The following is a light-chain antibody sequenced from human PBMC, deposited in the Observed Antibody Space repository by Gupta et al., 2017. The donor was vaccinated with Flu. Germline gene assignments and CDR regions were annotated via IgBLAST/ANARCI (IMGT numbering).Light chain of an antibody. CDR2: GAS. V-gene: IGKV3-15*01. CDR1: RSVNRN. J-gene: IGKJ2*03. CDR3: QQYTHGPYC. Sequence: ELVMTQSPATLSASPGDSATLSCRASRSVNRNLAWYQQQPGQAPRLLIYGASTRATGIPGRISGSGCGTEFTLTTNSLQSEDFAVYHCQQYTHGPYCFGQGTKLEI.